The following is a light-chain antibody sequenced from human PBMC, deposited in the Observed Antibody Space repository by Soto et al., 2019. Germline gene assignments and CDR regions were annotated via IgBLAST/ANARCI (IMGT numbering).Light chain of an antibody. J-gene: IGKJ1*01. V-gene: IGKV3-15*01. CDR2: GAS. Sequence: DILMTQSPSTLSVSPGDGATLSCRASQSVSSYLAWYQQKPSQAPRLLLYGASTRAAVIPARCRRSGSETEFTITLRSLHADDFATYYCQQYNIYTFGQGTKVDI. CDR3: QQYNIYT. CDR1: QSVSSY.